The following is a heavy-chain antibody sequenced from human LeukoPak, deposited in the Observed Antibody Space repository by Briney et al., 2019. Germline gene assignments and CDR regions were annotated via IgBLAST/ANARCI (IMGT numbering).Heavy chain of an antibody. Sequence: SETLSLTCAVSGGSISSSNWWSWVRQPPGKGLEWIGEIYHSGSTNYNPSLKSRVTISVDKSKNQFSLKLSSVTAADTAVYYCAAKAMVRDYYFDYWGQGTLVTVSS. D-gene: IGHD3-10*01. V-gene: IGHV4-4*02. CDR3: AAKAMVRDYYFDY. J-gene: IGHJ4*02. CDR1: GGSISSSNW. CDR2: IYHSGST.